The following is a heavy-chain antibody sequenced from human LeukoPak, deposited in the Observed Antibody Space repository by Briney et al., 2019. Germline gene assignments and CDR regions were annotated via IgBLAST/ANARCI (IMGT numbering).Heavy chain of an antibody. CDR1: GYTFTGYY. CDR3: ARGRSTEDSTGYCHFDS. V-gene: IGHV1-2*02. J-gene: IGHJ4*02. Sequence: GASVKVSCKASGYTFTGYYIHWVRQAPGQRPEWMGWVNPKSGDTKSAQNFQGRVTMTRDTSISSAYLDLNNLGSDDTAFYYCARGRSTEDSTGYCHFDSWGQGTQVTVS. D-gene: IGHD3-9*01. CDR2: VNPKSGDT.